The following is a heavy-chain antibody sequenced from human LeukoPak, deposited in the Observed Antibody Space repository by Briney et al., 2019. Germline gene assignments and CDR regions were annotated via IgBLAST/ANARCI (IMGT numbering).Heavy chain of an antibody. J-gene: IGHJ4*02. D-gene: IGHD5-18*01. V-gene: IGHV4-34*01. Sequence: SETLSLTCAVYGVSFSGYYWTWIRQPPGKGLEWIGEINHGGSTNYNPSLKSRVTISVDTSKNQFSLRLTSVTAADTAVYYCARGGRYSYGSFDYWGQGTLVTVSS. CDR1: GVSFSGYY. CDR3: ARGGRYSYGSFDY. CDR2: INHGGST.